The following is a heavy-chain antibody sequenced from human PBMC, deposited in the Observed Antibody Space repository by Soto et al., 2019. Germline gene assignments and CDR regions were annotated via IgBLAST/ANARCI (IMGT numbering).Heavy chain of an antibody. V-gene: IGHV3-23*01. CDR3: VKDWSSSWYPLFFDY. J-gene: IGHJ4*02. D-gene: IGHD6-13*01. CDR1: GFSFSSYA. CDR2: ISGSGGST. Sequence: PGGSLRLSCAASGFSFSSYAMSWVRQAPGKGLEWVSAISGSGGSTYYADSVKGRFTFSRDNSKNTLYLQMNSLRAEDTAVYYCVKDWSSSWYPLFFDYWGQGTLVTVSS.